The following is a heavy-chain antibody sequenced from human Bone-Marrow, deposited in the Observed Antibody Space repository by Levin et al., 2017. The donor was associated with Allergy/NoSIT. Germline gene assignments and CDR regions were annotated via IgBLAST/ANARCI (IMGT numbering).Heavy chain of an antibody. V-gene: IGHV3-23*01. CDR1: GFTFSNYA. CDR2: IKGDGDST. Sequence: ASVKVSCAASGFTFSNYAMNWVRQAPGKGLEWVSGIKGDGDSTFYADSVKGQFTISRDNSKNTLYLQMNSLRAEDTAVYFCAKSGRGNWFDSWGQGTLVTVSS. CDR3: AKSGRGNWFDS. J-gene: IGHJ5*01. D-gene: IGHD1-26*01.